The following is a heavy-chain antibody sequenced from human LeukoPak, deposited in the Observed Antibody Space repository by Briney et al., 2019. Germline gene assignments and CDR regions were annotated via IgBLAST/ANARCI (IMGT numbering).Heavy chain of an antibody. CDR2: IFQSGHT. CDR1: DYSISSGYY. Sequence: SETLSLTCTVSDYSISSGYYWGWIRQPPGKGLEWTGSIFQSGHTYYSPSLKSRVTISVDTANNRFSLSLSAVTAADTAINYCARDTRTAQGFDYWGQGILVTVSS. V-gene: IGHV4-38-2*02. CDR3: ARDTRTAQGFDY. D-gene: IGHD2-15*01. J-gene: IGHJ4*02.